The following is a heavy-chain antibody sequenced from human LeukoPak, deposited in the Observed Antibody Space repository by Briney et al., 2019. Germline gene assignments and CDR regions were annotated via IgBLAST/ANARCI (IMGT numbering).Heavy chain of an antibody. CDR3: AKGHYYNILTGYSVRRGLDY. CDR1: GFTVSSNS. Sequence: PGGSLRLSCTVSGFTVSSNSMSWVRQAPGKGLEWVSFIYSDNTHYSDSVKGRFTISRDYSKNTLYLQMNSLRAEDTAVYYCAKGHYYNILTGYSVRRGLDYWGQGTLVTVSS. J-gene: IGHJ4*02. D-gene: IGHD3-9*01. V-gene: IGHV3-66*03. CDR2: IYSDNT.